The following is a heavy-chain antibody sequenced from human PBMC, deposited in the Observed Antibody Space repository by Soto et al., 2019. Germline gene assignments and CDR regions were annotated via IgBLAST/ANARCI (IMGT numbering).Heavy chain of an antibody. CDR3: AKPLSGYSSGWFFDY. Sequence: QVQLVESGGGVVQPGRSLRLSCAASGFTFSSYGMHWVRQAPGKGLEWVAVISYDGSNKYYADSVKGRFTISRDNSKNTLYLQMNSLRAEDTAVYYCAKPLSGYSSGWFFDYWGQGTLVTVSS. J-gene: IGHJ4*02. CDR1: GFTFSSYG. V-gene: IGHV3-30*18. CDR2: ISYDGSNK. D-gene: IGHD6-19*01.